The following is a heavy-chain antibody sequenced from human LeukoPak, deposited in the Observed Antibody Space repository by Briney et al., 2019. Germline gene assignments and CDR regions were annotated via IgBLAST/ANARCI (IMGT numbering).Heavy chain of an antibody. CDR1: GFTFSSYA. CDR2: ISGSGGST. Sequence: GGSLGLSCAASGFTFSSYAMSWVRQAPGKGLEWVSAISGSGGSTYYADSVKGRFTISRDNSKNTLYLQMNSLRAEDTAVYYCAKLMAGYSYGPPFDYWGQGTLVTVSS. D-gene: IGHD5-18*01. J-gene: IGHJ4*02. CDR3: AKLMAGYSYGPPFDY. V-gene: IGHV3-23*01.